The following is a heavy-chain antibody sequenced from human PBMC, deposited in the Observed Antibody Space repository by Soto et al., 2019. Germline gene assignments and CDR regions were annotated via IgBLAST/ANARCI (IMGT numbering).Heavy chain of an antibody. Sequence: QLLQSGGGLVQPGGSLTLSCAASGFTFGTTDMSWVRQAPGEGLEWVSTIDGSGGITYYADSVKGRFTISRDNSRNPVYLQMKHLRGDETALFLCVKNSGWFNTWGQGALVTVSS. D-gene: IGHD3-10*01. V-gene: IGHV3-23*01. CDR1: GFTFGTTD. CDR3: VKNSGWFNT. J-gene: IGHJ5*02. CDR2: IDGSGGIT.